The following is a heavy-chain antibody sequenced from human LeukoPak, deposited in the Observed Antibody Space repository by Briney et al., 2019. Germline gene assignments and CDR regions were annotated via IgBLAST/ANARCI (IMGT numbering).Heavy chain of an antibody. CDR3: AKDFRIGYSAHFDY. V-gene: IGHV3-23*01. D-gene: IGHD2-21*01. J-gene: IGHJ4*02. CDR2: ISGSGGST. Sequence: GGSLRLSCAASGFTFSSYAMSWVRQAPGKGLEWVSAISGSGGSTYYADSVKGRFTISRDNSKSTLCLQMNSLRGEDTAVYYCAKDFRIGYSAHFDYWGQGALVTVSS. CDR1: GFTFSSYA.